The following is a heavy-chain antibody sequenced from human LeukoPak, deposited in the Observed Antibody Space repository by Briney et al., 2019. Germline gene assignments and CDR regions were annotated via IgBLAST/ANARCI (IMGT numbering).Heavy chain of an antibody. CDR2: IYTSGST. D-gene: IGHD2-15*01. Sequence: SETLSLTCTVSGGSISSYYWSWIRQPPGKGLEWIGRIYTSGSTNYNPSLKSRVTMSVDTSKNQFTLKLSSVTAADTAVYYCARAGLGYCSGGSCYSNYYYYYMDVWGKGTTVTVSS. CDR3: ARAGLGYCSGGSCYSNYYYYYMDV. V-gene: IGHV4-4*07. CDR1: GGSISSYY. J-gene: IGHJ6*03.